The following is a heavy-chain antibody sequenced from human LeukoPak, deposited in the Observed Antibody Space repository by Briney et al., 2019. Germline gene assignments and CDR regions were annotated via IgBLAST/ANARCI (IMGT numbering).Heavy chain of an antibody. D-gene: IGHD2-15*01. J-gene: IGHJ1*01. V-gene: IGHV3-7*01. CDR1: GYNW. CDR2: IRADGREN. CDR3: ASGRDSRWFSD. Sequence: PGGSLRLSCTVSGYNWMSWVRQAPGKGLEWVANIRADGRENYYVDSVKGRFTISRDNAQSSPYLQMNSLTVEDTAVYYCASGRDSRWFSDWGQGTLVTVSS.